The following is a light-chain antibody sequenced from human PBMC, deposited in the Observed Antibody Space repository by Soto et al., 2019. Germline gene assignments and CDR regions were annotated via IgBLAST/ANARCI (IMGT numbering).Light chain of an antibody. CDR2: GAS. CDR3: QHFGGTTFT. V-gene: IGKV3-15*01. CDR1: QSVSSN. Sequence: EIVLTQSPGTLSLSPGERATLSCRASQSVSSNLAWYQQKPGQAPRLLIYGASTRATGIPARFNGSGSGTEFTLSISNLQSEDFAVYYCQHFGGTTFTFGQGTQLEIK. J-gene: IGKJ5*01.